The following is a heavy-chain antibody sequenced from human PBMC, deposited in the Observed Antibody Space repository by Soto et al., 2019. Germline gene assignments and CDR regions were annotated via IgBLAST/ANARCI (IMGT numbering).Heavy chain of an antibody. CDR1: GGTFSSYS. V-gene: IGHV1-69*13. J-gene: IGHJ4*02. D-gene: IGHD3-10*01. CDR3: ARIADYYGSGSYDDRFAYFDY. CDR2: IIPIFGTA. Sequence: GASVKVSCKASGGTFSSYSISWVRHAPGQGLEWMGGIIPIFGTANYAQKFQGRVTITADESTSTAYMELSSLRSEDTAVYYCARIADYYGSGSYDDRFAYFDYWGQGTLVTVSS.